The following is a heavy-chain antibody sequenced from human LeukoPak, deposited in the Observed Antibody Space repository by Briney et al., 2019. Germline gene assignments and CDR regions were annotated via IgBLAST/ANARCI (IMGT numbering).Heavy chain of an antibody. J-gene: IGHJ4*02. CDR2: INHSGST. V-gene: IGHV4-34*01. CDR3: ARGGSDISSWYTILYYFDY. CDR1: GGSFSGYY. Sequence: TSETLSLTCAVYGGSFSGYYWSWIRQPPGKGLEWIGEINHSGSTNYNPSLKSRVTISVDTSKNQFSLKLSSVTAADTAVYYCARGGSDISSWYTILYYFDYWGQGTLVTVSS. D-gene: IGHD6-13*01.